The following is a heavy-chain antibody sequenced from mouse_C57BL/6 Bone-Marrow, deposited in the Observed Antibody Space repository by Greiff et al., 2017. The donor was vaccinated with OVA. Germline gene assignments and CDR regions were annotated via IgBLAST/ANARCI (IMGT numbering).Heavy chain of an antibody. J-gene: IGHJ3*01. CDR2: INPNYGTT. V-gene: IGHV1-39*01. Sequence: VQLKESGPELVKPGASVQISCKASGYSFTDYNMNWVKQSNGKSLEWIGVINPNYGTTSYNQKFKGKATLTVDQSSSTAYMQLNSLTSEDSAVYYCARPNYYGSILFAYWGQGTLVTVSA. CDR1: GYSFTDYN. D-gene: IGHD1-1*01. CDR3: ARPNYYGSILFAY.